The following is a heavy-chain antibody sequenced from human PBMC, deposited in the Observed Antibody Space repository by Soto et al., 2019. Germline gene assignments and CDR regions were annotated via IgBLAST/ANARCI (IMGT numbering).Heavy chain of an antibody. CDR3: ARDRGGDLKAFDI. D-gene: IGHD3-10*01. CDR2: ISSSSSYI. Sequence: EVQLVESGGGLVKPGGSLRLSCAASGFTFSSYSMNWVRQAPGKGLEWVSLISSSSSYIYYADSVKGRFTISRDNAKNSLFLEMKRLGAQGTAVFYCARDRGGDLKAFDIWGQGTMVTVSS. V-gene: IGHV3-21*01. CDR1: GFTFSSYS. J-gene: IGHJ3*02.